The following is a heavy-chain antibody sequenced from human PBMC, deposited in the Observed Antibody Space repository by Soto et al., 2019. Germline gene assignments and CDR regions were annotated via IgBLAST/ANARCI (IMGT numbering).Heavy chain of an antibody. CDR3: AKNEVRGAPVLVY. V-gene: IGHV3-64*01. CDR1: GFTFSYYA. CDR2: IRSNGGSA. Sequence: GGSLRLSCASSGFTFSYYAIHWVRQAPGKGLEYVSAIRSNGGSASYANSVRGRFTISRDNSKNTLYLQMNSLRAEDTAVYYCAKNEVRGAPVLVYWGQGTLVTVSS. J-gene: IGHJ4*02. D-gene: IGHD3-10*01.